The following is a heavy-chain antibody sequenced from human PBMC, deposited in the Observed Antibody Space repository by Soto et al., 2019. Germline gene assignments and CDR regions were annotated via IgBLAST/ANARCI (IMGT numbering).Heavy chain of an antibody. CDR1: GYTFTSYD. V-gene: IGHV1-8*01. CDR2: MNPNSGNT. CDR3: AREGPRFLEWLLSY. Sequence: ASVKVSCKASGYTFTSYDINWVRQATGQGLEWMGWMNPNSGNTGYAQKFQGRVTMTRNTSISTAYMELSSLRSEDTAVYYCAREGPRFLEWLLSYWGQGTLVTVSS. D-gene: IGHD3-3*01. J-gene: IGHJ4*02.